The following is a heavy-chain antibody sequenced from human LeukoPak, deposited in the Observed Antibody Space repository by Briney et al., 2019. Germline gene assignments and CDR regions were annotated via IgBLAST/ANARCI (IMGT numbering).Heavy chain of an antibody. Sequence: GGSLRLSCAASGFTFSSYGMHWVRQAPGKGLEWVAVISYDGSNKYYADSVKGRFTISRDNAKNSLYLQMNSLRAEDTALYYCARDGVITPAYFDYWGQGTLVTVSS. V-gene: IGHV3-30*03. J-gene: IGHJ4*02. D-gene: IGHD3-22*01. CDR1: GFTFSSYG. CDR3: ARDGVITPAYFDY. CDR2: ISYDGSNK.